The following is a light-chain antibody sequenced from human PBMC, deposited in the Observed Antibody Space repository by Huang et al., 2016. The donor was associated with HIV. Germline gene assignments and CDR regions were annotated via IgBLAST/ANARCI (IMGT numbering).Light chain of an antibody. V-gene: IGKV3-15*01. CDR1: QSVSSN. CDR2: GAS. J-gene: IGKJ2*01. Sequence: EIVMTQFPATLSVSPGEGATLSCGASQSVSSNLAWYQQKPGQAPRLLIYGASTRATGIPARFSGSGSGTDCTLIITSLQSEDFAVYYCQHYNNWPYTFGQGTKLEIK. CDR3: QHYNNWPYT.